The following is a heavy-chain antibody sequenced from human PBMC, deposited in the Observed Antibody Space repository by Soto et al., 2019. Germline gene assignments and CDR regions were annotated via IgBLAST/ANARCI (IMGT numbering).Heavy chain of an antibody. CDR2: IKSKTDGGTT. CDR3: TTKLITGTRGGRAFDF. D-gene: IGHD1-7*01. J-gene: IGHJ3*01. Sequence: EVQLVESGGGLVKPGGSLRLSCASSGFTFSNAWMNWVRQAPGKGLEWVGRIKSKTDGGTTDYAAPVKGRFTISRDDSKSTLYLEMNSLKTEDTAVYYCTTKLITGTRGGRAFDFWGQGTMVTVSS. CDR1: GFTFSNAW. V-gene: IGHV3-15*07.